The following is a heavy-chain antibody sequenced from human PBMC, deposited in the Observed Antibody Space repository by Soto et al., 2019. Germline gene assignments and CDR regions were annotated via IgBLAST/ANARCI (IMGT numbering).Heavy chain of an antibody. CDR2: ITGIVGNT. J-gene: IGHJ4*02. CDR3: AKSSLLHAFDV. D-gene: IGHD6-13*01. CDR1: GFTYSNYA. V-gene: IGHV3-23*01. Sequence: EVQVLESGGGLVQPGGSLRLSCAASGFTYSNYAMSWVRQAPGKGLEWGSTITGIVGNTYYADSVKGRFTISRDNSKNTLFLQMTSLRAEDTAMYYCAKSSLLHAFDVWGQGTLVTVSS.